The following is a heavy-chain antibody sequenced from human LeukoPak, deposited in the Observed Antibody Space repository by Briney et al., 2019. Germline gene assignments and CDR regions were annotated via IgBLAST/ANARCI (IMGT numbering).Heavy chain of an antibody. CDR2: ISGSGGST. CDR1: GFTFSSYV. CDR3: AKVGVTAMVTDYFDY. D-gene: IGHD5-18*01. J-gene: IGHJ4*02. Sequence: PGGSLRLSCAASGFTFSSYVMSWVRQAPGKGLEWVSAISGSGGSTYYTDSVKGRFTISRDNSKNTLYLQMNSLRAEDTAVYYCAKVGVTAMVTDYFDYWGQGTLVTVSS. V-gene: IGHV3-23*01.